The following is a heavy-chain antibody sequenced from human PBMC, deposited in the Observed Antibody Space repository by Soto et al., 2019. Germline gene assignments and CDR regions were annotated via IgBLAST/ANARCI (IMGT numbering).Heavy chain of an antibody. Sequence: PSETLSLTCTVSGGSINTGGYYWSWIRQHPGKGLEWIGYIYYSGSTYYNPSLKSRITISIDTSKNQFSLELSSVTAADTAVYYCARVPGGKYCSSTSCPYYYYYGMDVWGQGTTVTVSS. J-gene: IGHJ6*02. CDR3: ARVPGGKYCSSTSCPYYYYYGMDV. V-gene: IGHV4-31*03. D-gene: IGHD2-2*01. CDR2: IYYSGST. CDR1: GGSINTGGYY.